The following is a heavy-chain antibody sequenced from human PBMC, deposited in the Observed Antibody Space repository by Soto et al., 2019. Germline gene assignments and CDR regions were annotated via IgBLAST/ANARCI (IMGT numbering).Heavy chain of an antibody. CDR1: GFTFSSYG. J-gene: IGHJ6*03. D-gene: IGHD6-13*01. CDR2: ISYDGSNK. CDR3: AKEEAAGPYYSYYMDV. V-gene: IGHV3-30*18. Sequence: QVQLVESGGGVVQPGRSLRLSCAASGFTFSSYGMHWVRQAPGKGLEWVAVISYDGSNKYYADSVKGRFTISRDNSKNTLYLQMNSLRAEDTAVYYCAKEEAAGPYYSYYMDVWGKGTTVTVSS.